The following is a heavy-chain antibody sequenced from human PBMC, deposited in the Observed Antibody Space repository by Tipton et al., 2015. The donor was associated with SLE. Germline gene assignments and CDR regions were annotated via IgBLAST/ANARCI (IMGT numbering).Heavy chain of an antibody. CDR3: ARQRLRLLSPLDA. CDR1: GDSVTSSGYY. J-gene: IGHJ6*02. CDR2: ISYDGRT. V-gene: IGHV4-31*03. Sequence: TLSLTCTATGDSVTSSGYYWSWIRQHPGKGLEWIGFISYDGRTKYNPSLKSRGTISVDTSKNHFSLELTSVTAADTAVYYCARQRLRLLSPLDAWGQGTTVTVS. D-gene: IGHD3-10*01.